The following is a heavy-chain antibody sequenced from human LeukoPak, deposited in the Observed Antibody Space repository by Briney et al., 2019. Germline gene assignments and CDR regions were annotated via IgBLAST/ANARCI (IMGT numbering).Heavy chain of an antibody. CDR2: IKQDGSEK. D-gene: IGHD2/OR15-2a*01. CDR1: GFTFTTYW. CDR3: ARDSSTFFDI. J-gene: IGHJ3*02. V-gene: IGHV3-7*01. Sequence: GGSLRLSCAASGFTFTTYWMTWVRQAPGKGLEWVANIKQDGSEKYYVDSVKGRFTISRDYAKNSLYLQMNSLRAEDTAVYYCARDSSTFFDIWGQGTMVTVSS.